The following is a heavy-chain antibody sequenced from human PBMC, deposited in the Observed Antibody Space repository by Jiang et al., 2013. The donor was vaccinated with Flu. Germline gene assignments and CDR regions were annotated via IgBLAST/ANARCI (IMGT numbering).Heavy chain of an antibody. D-gene: IGHD5-12*01. Sequence: GLVKPSETLSLTCTVSGGSISSSSYYWVWIRQPPGKGLEWIGSIYDSGSTYYNPSLKSRVTMSVDTSKNRFSLKVNSVTAADTAVYYCARAQKYSGFELPYFDYWGQG. CDR3: ARAQKYSGFELPYFDY. V-gene: IGHV4-39*07. J-gene: IGHJ4*02. CDR1: GGSISSSSYY. CDR2: IYDSGST.